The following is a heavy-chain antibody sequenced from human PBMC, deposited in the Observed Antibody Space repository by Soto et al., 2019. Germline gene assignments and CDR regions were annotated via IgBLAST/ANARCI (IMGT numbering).Heavy chain of an antibody. J-gene: IGHJ4*02. V-gene: IGHV3-7*05. CDR3: ARAVNGGDTY. CDR2: IKPDGSQK. CDR1: GFRFSNYW. Sequence: GGSLRLSCAASGFRFSNYWMNWVRQAPGKGLEWVAAIKPDGSQKYYVDSVKGRFTISRDNAENAVYVQMNSLRAEDTAIYYCARAVNGGDTYWGQGTLVTVSS. D-gene: IGHD2-21*01.